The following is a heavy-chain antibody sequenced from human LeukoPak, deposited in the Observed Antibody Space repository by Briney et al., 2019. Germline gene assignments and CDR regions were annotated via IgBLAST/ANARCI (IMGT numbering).Heavy chain of an antibody. CDR1: GFTFSNYV. CDR3: AKAVGHDYLLPYDY. J-gene: IGHJ4*02. CDR2: SGGST. D-gene: IGHD3-16*01. Sequence: GGSLRLSCAVSGFTFSNYVMSWVRQAPGKGLEWVSTSGGSTYHAESVKGRFNISRDNSKNMLYLQMNSLRVEDTAVYYCAKAVGHDYLLPYDYWGQGTLVIVSS. V-gene: IGHV3-23*01.